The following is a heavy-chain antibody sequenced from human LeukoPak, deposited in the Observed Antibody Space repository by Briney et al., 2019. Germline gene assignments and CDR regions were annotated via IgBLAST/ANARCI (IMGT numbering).Heavy chain of an antibody. CDR2: IYPPGSDT. V-gene: IGHV5-51*01. Sequence: GESLKISCKGSGYSFTNYWIGWVRQMPGKGLEWMGIIYPPGSDTRYSPSFQGQVTISADKSISTAYLQWSSLKASDTAMYYCARRITIVRGSYYLDYWGQGTLVTVFS. CDR1: GYSFTNYW. CDR3: ARRITIVRGSYYLDY. J-gene: IGHJ4*02. D-gene: IGHD3-10*01.